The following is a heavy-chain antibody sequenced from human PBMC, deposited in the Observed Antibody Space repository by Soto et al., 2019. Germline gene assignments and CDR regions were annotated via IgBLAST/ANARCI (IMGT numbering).Heavy chain of an antibody. D-gene: IGHD2-2*01. Sequence: GGSLRLSCAASGFTVSSNYMSWVRQAPGKGLEWVSVIYSGGSTYYADSVKGRFTISRDNSKNTLYLQMNSLRAEDTAVYYCAKDHPSQLYGMDVWGQGTTVTVSS. J-gene: IGHJ6*02. V-gene: IGHV3-53*01. CDR1: GFTVSSNY. CDR3: AKDHPSQLYGMDV. CDR2: IYSGGST.